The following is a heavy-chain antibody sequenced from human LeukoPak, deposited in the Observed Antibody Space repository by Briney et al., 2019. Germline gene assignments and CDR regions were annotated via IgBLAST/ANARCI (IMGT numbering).Heavy chain of an antibody. J-gene: IGHJ5*02. CDR2: IRYVGSLI. Sequence: PGGSLRLSCVASGFSFRTDGMHWVRQAPGKGLEWVAHIRYVGSLIYYSESAKGRFTISRDNSKSTLYLQMNSLRIDDTAVYYCTRGDDYGSNTRLPKFNWFDPWGQGSLVTVSS. D-gene: IGHD4/OR15-4a*01. CDR3: TRGDDYGSNTRLPKFNWFDP. CDR1: GFSFRTDG. V-gene: IGHV3-30*02.